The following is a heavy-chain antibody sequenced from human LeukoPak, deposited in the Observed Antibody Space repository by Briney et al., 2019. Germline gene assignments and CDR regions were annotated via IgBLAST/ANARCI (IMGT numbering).Heavy chain of an antibody. V-gene: IGHV4-59*01. J-gene: IGHJ6*02. Sequence: SETLSLTCTVSGGSISSYYWSWIRQPPGKGLEWIGYIYYSGSTNYNPSLKSRVTISVDTSKNQFSLKLSSVTAADTAVYYCARVGGSNYYYYGMDVWGQRTTVTVSS. CDR1: GGSISSYY. CDR2: IYYSGST. CDR3: ARVGGSNYYYYGMDV. D-gene: IGHD3-10*01.